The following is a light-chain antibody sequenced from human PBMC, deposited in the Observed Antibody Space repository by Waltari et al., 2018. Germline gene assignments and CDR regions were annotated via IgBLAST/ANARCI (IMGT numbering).Light chain of an antibody. CDR1: QSVSSN. J-gene: IGKJ2*01. CDR3: QQYFDWPLYT. CDR2: GAT. V-gene: IGKV3D-15*01. Sequence: EVVMTQSPATLSVSPGQRATLSCRARQSVSSNLAWYHQRPGQAPRLVISGATAWATGTPARFTGRGSGTEFPLTIISLQSDDSGIYFCQQYFDWPLYTFGQGTKLEIK.